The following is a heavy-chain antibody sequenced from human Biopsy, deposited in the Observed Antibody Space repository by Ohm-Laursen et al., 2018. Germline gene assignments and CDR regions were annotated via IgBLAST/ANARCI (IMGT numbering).Heavy chain of an antibody. J-gene: IGHJ4*02. CDR2: IIPIFGTA. V-gene: IGHV1-69*13. D-gene: IGHD1-26*01. CDR1: GGTFTNYA. Sequence: SVKVSCKVSGGTFTNYAISWVRQAPGQGLEWMGGIIPIFGTANYAQKFQGRVTITADESTSTAYMELSSLRSDDTAVYYCARDALGGGSYRFFYWGQGSPVTVSS. CDR3: ARDALGGGSYRFFY.